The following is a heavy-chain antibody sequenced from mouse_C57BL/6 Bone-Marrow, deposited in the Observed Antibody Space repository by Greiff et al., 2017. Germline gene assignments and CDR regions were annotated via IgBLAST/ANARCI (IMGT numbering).Heavy chain of an antibody. CDR1: GYTFTDYN. J-gene: IGHJ2*01. CDR2: INPNNGGT. D-gene: IGHD1-1*01. V-gene: IGHV1-18*01. Sequence: VQLQQSGPELVKPGASVKIPCKASGYTFTDYNMDWVKQSHGKSLEWIGDINPNNGGTIYNQKFKGKATLTVDKSSSTAYMELRSLTSEDTAVYYCARWSDGSSWYYFDYWGQGTTLTVSS. CDR3: ARWSDGSSWYYFDY.